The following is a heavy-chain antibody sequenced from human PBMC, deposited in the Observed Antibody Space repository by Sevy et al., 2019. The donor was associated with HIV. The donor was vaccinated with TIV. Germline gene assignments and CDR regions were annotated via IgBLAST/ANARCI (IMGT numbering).Heavy chain of an antibody. J-gene: IGHJ4*02. CDR1: GFTVSSNY. CDR3: ASGDGYNNYFDY. D-gene: IGHD5-12*01. Sequence: GGSLRLSCAASGFTVSSNYMSWVRQAPGKGLEWVSVIYSGGSTYYADSVKGRFTISRDNSKNTRYLQMNSLRAEDTAVYYCASGDGYNNYFDYWGQGTLVTVSS. V-gene: IGHV3-53*01. CDR2: IYSGGST.